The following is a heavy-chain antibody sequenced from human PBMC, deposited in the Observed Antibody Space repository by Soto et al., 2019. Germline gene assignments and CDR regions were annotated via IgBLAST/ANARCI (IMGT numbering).Heavy chain of an antibody. CDR3: ASERLPRGGMDV. J-gene: IGHJ6*02. Sequence: PGGSLRLSCAASGFTFSSYAMHWVRQAPGKGLEWVAVISYDGSNKYYADSVKGRFTISRDNSKNTLYLQMNSLRAEDTAVYYCASERLPRGGMDVWGQATTVTVSS. CDR1: GFTFSSYA. CDR2: ISYDGSNK. D-gene: IGHD2-21*01. V-gene: IGHV3-30-3*01.